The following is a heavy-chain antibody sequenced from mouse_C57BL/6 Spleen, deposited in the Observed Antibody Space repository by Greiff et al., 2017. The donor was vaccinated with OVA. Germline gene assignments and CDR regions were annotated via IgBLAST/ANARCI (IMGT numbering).Heavy chain of an antibody. CDR3: ARSPYYYGSSYWYFDV. D-gene: IGHD1-1*01. Sequence: QVQLQQSGPELVKPGASLKLSCKASGYTFTSYDINWVKQRPGQGLEWIGWIYPRDGSTKYNEKFKGKATLTVDTSSSTAYMELHSLTSEDSAVYFCARSPYYYGSSYWYFDVWGTGTTVTVSS. J-gene: IGHJ1*03. CDR2: IYPRDGST. V-gene: IGHV1-85*01. CDR1: GYTFTSYD.